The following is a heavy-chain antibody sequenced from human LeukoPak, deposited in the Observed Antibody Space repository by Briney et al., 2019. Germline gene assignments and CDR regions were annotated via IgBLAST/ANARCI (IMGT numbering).Heavy chain of an antibody. CDR2: ISSSSSTI. Sequence: GGSLRLSCAASGFTFSTYSMNWVRQAPGKGLEWVSYISSSSSTIYYADSVKGRFTMSRDNAKNSLSLQMNGLRAEDTAVYYCARGATVWARMDVWGKGTTVTVSS. CDR1: GFTFSTYS. D-gene: IGHD4-17*01. V-gene: IGHV3-48*04. CDR3: ARGATVWARMDV. J-gene: IGHJ6*03.